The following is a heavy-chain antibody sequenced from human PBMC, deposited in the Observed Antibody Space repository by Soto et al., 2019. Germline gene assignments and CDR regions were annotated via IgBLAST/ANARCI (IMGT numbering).Heavy chain of an antibody. Sequence: GGSLRLSCAASGFTFSNAWMSWVRQAPGKGLEWVGRIKSKTDGGTTDYAAPVKGRFTISRDDSKNTLYLQMNSLKTEDTAVYYCTTDLGGGRKDYFDYWGQGTLVTVSS. V-gene: IGHV3-15*01. CDR1: GFTFSNAW. CDR3: TTDLGGGRKDYFDY. D-gene: IGHD2-15*01. J-gene: IGHJ4*02. CDR2: IKSKTDGGTT.